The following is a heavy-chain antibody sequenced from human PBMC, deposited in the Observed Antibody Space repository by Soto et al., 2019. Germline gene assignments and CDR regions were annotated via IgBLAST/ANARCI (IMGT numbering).Heavy chain of an antibody. CDR3: AGEWCSITSCYGVDY. J-gene: IGHJ4*02. CDR1: GYTFTDYG. V-gene: IGHV1-18*01. Sequence: GASVKVSCKSSGYTFTDYGISWVRQAPGRGLEWMGWITAYNGNTNYAQKFQGRVTMTTDTSTSTVYMDLRSLTSDDSAVNYCAGEWCSITSCYGVDYGGRGTLVTVS. CDR2: ITAYNGNT. D-gene: IGHD2-2*01.